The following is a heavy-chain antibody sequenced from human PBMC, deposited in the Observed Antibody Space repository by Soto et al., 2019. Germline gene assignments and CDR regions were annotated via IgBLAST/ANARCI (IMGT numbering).Heavy chain of an antibody. CDR3: AKTRVSYDNGVLLLDY. Sequence: EVQLLESGGGVVQPGGSLRLSCAASGFTFSSFAMNWVRQAPGRGPEWVSGISISGGTTYYADSVKGRFTISRDNSKNTLFLQMNSLRVEDTAIYYCAKTRVSYDNGVLLLDYWGQGSLVTVSS. J-gene: IGHJ4*02. CDR1: GFTFSSFA. V-gene: IGHV3-23*01. D-gene: IGHD4-17*01. CDR2: ISISGGTT.